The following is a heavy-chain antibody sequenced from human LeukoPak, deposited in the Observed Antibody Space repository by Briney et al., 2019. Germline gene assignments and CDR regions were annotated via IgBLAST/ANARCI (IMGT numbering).Heavy chain of an antibody. V-gene: IGHV3-11*01. D-gene: IGHD3-10*01. CDR1: GFTFSDYY. Sequence: GGSLRLSCAASGFTFSDYYMSWIRQAPGKGLEWVSYISSSGSTIYYADSVEGRFTISRDNAKNSLYLQMNSLRAEDTAVYYCARDLSLVRGVIDYWGQGTLVTVSS. CDR2: ISSSGSTI. J-gene: IGHJ4*02. CDR3: ARDLSLVRGVIDY.